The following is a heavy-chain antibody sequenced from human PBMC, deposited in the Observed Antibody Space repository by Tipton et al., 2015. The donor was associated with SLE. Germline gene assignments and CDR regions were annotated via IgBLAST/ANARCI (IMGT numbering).Heavy chain of an antibody. D-gene: IGHD6-25*01. CDR1: GFTFSSYW. Sequence: GSLRLSCAASGFTFSSYWMSWVRQAPGKGLEWVANIKQDGSEKYYVDSVKGRFTISRDNAKNSLYLQMNSLRVEDTAVYYCARVPDSSGRWTYFQHWGQGTLVTVSS. CDR2: IKQDGSEK. CDR3: ARVPDSSGRWTYFQH. V-gene: IGHV3-7*01. J-gene: IGHJ1*01.